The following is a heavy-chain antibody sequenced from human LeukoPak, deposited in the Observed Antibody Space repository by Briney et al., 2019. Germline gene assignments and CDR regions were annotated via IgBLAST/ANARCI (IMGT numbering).Heavy chain of an antibody. J-gene: IGHJ4*02. CDR1: GFTFSSYA. V-gene: IGHV3-23*01. D-gene: IGHD2-2*02. Sequence: SGGSLRLSCAASGFTFSSYAMSWVRQAPGKGPEWVSAISGSGGSTYYADSVKGRFTISRDNSKNTLYLQMNSLRAEDTAVYYCAKDLFYCSSTSCYSYFDYWGQGTLVTVSS. CDR3: AKDLFYCSSTSCYSYFDY. CDR2: ISGSGGST.